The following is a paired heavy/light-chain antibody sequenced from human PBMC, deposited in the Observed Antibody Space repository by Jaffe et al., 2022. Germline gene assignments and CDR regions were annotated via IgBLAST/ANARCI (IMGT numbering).Heavy chain of an antibody. J-gene: IGHJ4*02. CDR3: AKDSKTWSCDY. Sequence: QVQLVESGGGVVQPGGSLRLSCAPSGFTFSSYGMHWVRQAPGKGLEWVAHIQYDGSYEYYADSVKGRFTVSRDNSKNTLYLQMNSLRTEDTAVYYCAKDSKTWSCDYWGQGTLVTVSS. D-gene: IGHD2-8*02. CDR2: IQYDGSYE. CDR1: GFTFSSYG. V-gene: IGHV3-30*02.
Light chain of an antibody. J-gene: IGLJ2*01. CDR3: SSYTSSKTWV. CDR2: EVS. Sequence: QSALTQPASVSGSPGQSVTISCTGTSGDVGGYNHVSWYQHHPGKAPKLMIYEVSNRPSGVSNRFSGCKSENTASLTISGLLAEDEADYYCSSYTSSKTWVFGGGTKLTVL. CDR1: SGDVGGYNH. V-gene: IGLV2-14*01.